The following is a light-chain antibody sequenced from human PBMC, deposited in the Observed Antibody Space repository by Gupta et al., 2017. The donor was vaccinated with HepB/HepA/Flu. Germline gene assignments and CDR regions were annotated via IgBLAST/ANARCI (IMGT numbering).Light chain of an antibody. CDR3: QQYGSSPPYT. CDR2: GAS. J-gene: IGKJ2*01. Sequence: ETDLTQSPRTLSLSPGERATLSCRARQSVSSNYLAWYQQKPGQAPRLLIYGASSRATGIPDRFSGSGSGTDFTLTISRLEPEDFAVYYCQQYGSSPPYTFGQGTKLEIK. V-gene: IGKV3-20*01. CDR1: QSVSSNY.